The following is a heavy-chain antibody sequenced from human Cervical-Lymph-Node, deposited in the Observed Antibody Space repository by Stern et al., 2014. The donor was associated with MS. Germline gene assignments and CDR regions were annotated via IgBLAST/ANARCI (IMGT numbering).Heavy chain of an antibody. D-gene: IGHD3-3*01. CDR2: IKAKSEGRTT. CDR3: TTGGDFWSGFYLDN. J-gene: IGHJ4*02. V-gene: IGHV3-15*01. CDR1: GVIFSDAW. Sequence: EVQLVESGGGLVKPGGSLRLSCAASGVIFSDAWMPWVRQAPGKGLEWVGRIKAKSEGRTTGYASPVECRFTISRDDSSNTVYLQMNSLKIDDTAVYYCTTGGDFWSGFYLDNWVQGTLVTVSS.